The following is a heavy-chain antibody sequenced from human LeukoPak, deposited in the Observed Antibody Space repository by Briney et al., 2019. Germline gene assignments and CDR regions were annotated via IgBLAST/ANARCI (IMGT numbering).Heavy chain of an antibody. V-gene: IGHV1-46*01. CDR1: GYTFTSYY. Sequence: GASVTVSCKASGYTFTSYYMHWVRQAPGQGLEWMGIINPSGGSTSYAQKFQGRVTMTRDMSTSTVYMELSSLRSEDTAVYYCARESARRGVVPAANDYWGQGTLVTVSS. CDR3: ARESARRGVVPAANDY. J-gene: IGHJ4*02. D-gene: IGHD2-2*01. CDR2: INPSGGST.